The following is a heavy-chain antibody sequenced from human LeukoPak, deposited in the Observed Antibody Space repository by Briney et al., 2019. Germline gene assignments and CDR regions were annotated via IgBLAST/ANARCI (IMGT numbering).Heavy chain of an antibody. J-gene: IGHJ5*02. D-gene: IGHD3-3*01. CDR1: GGSISSYY. CDR2: IYYSGST. Sequence: PSETLSLTCTVSGGSISSYYWSWIRQPPGKGLEWIGYIYYSGSTNYNPSLESRVTISVDTSKNQFSLKLSSVTAADTAVYYCARDRRRITIFGVVQRVNWFDPWGQGTLVTVSS. V-gene: IGHV4-59*01. CDR3: ARDRRRITIFGVVQRVNWFDP.